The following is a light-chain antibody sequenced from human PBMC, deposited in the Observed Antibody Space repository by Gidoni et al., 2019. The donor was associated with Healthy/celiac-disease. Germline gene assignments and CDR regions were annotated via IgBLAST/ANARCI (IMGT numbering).Light chain of an antibody. Sequence: EIAWTQSPGTLSLSPGARATLSCRASQSVSSSYLAWYQQKPRQAPRLLIYGASSMATCIPDSFGGSGSGTDFTLPISRLVPEDFAVYYCQQYGRSPPVTFGQGTRLEIK. CDR1: QSVSSSY. CDR3: QQYGRSPPVT. J-gene: IGKJ5*01. V-gene: IGKV3-20*01. CDR2: GAS.